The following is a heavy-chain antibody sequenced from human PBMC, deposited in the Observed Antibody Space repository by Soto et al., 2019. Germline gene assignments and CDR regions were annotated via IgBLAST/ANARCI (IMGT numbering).Heavy chain of an antibody. D-gene: IGHD6-13*01. V-gene: IGHV1-69*02. CDR3: ASRQGSSWYRWFDP. CDR2: IIPILGIA. J-gene: IGHJ5*02. Sequence: SVKVSCKASGGTFSSYTISWVRQAPGQGLEWMGRIIPILGIANYAQKFQGRVTITADKSTSTAYMELSSLRSEDTTVYYCASRQGSSWYRWFDPWGQGTLVTVSS. CDR1: GGTFSSYT.